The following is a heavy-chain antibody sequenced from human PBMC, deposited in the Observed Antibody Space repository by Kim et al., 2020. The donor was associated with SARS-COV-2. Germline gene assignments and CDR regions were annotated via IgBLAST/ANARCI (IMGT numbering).Heavy chain of an antibody. J-gene: IGHJ6*02. CDR3: ARHTGRGNYYYYGMDV. Sequence: GESLQISCKGSGYSFTSYWIGWVRQMPGKGLEWMGIIYPGDSDTRYSPSFQGQVTISADKSISTAYLQWSSLKASDTAMYYCARHTGRGNYYYYGMDVWGQGTTVTNSS. CDR2: IYPGDSDT. D-gene: IGHD3-10*01. CDR1: GYSFTSYW. V-gene: IGHV5-51*01.